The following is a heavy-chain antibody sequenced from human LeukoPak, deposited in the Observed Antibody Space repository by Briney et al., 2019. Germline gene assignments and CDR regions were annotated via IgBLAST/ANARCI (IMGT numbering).Heavy chain of an antibody. V-gene: IGHV1-24*01. D-gene: IGHD2-2*01. J-gene: IGHJ6*03. CDR2: FDPEDGET. CDR1: GYTLTELS. CDR3: ATDSTYYYMDV. Sequence: ASVKVSCKVSGYTLTELSMHWVRQAPGKELEWMGGFDPEDGETIYAQKFQGGVTMTEDTSTDTAYMELSSLRSEDTAVYYCATDSTYYYMDVWGKGTTVTVSS.